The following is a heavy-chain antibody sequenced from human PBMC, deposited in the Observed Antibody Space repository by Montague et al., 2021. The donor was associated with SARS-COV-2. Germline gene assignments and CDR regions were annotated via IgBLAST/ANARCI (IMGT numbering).Heavy chain of an antibody. CDR1: GGSISSSSYY. Sequence: SETLSLTCTVSGGSISSSSYYWGWIRQPPGKGLEWIGSLYYSGSTYYNPSLKSRVTISVDTSKNQFSLKLSSVTAADTAVYYCARFPTSYYYDSKAAPATPDAFDIWGQGTMVTVSS. CDR3: ARFPTSYYYDSKAAPATPDAFDI. CDR2: LYYSGST. V-gene: IGHV4-39*01. D-gene: IGHD3-22*01. J-gene: IGHJ3*02.